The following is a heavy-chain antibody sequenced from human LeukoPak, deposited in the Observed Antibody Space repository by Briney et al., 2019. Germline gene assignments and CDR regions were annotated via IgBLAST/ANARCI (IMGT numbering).Heavy chain of an antibody. V-gene: IGHV3-48*01. CDR1: GFTFSSYG. CDR3: ARENAVATGAFDY. CDR2: ITGSGEIS. J-gene: IGHJ4*02. Sequence: GGSLRLSCAASGFTFSSYGISGLRQAPGKGLEWVSHITGSGEISHYADSVQGRFTISRDNAKNSLYLQMNSLRAEDTAVYYCARENAVATGAFDYWGRGTLVTVSS. D-gene: IGHD5-12*01.